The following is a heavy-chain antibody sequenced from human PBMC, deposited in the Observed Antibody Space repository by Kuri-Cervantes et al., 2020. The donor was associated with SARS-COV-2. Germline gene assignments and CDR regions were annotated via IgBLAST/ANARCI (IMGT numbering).Heavy chain of an antibody. CDR3: AKAGKKEGYCSSTSCYLDSDY. CDR2: ISGSGGST. J-gene: IGHJ4*02. V-gene: IGHV3-23*01. D-gene: IGHD2-2*01. CDR1: GYSISSGYY. Sequence: LSLTCAVSGYSISSGYYWGWIRQPPGKGLEWVSAISGSGGSTYYADSVKGRFTISRDNSKNTLYLQMNSLRAEDTAVYYCAKAGKKEGYCSSTSCYLDSDYWGQGTLVTVSS.